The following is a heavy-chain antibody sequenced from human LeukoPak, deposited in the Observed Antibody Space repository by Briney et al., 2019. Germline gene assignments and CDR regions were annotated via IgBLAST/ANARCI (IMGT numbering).Heavy chain of an antibody. CDR1: GFTFSSYG. CDR3: AKIHTLLAAAGTVDY. V-gene: IGHV3-23*01. Sequence: LPGGSLRLSRAASGFTFSSYGMSWVRQAPGKGLEWVSAISGSGGSTYYADSVKGRFTISRDNSKNTLYLQMNSLRAEDTAVYYCAKIHTLLAAAGTVDYWGQGTLVTVSS. D-gene: IGHD6-13*01. J-gene: IGHJ4*02. CDR2: ISGSGGST.